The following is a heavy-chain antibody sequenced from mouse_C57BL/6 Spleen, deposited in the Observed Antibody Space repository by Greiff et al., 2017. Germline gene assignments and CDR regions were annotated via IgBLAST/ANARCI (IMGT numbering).Heavy chain of an antibody. D-gene: IGHD2-4*01. CDR3: ARGYDYDYAMDY. J-gene: IGHJ4*01. Sequence: VKLQESGTELVKPGASVKLSCKASGYTFTSYWMHWVKQRPGQGLEWIGNINPSNGGTNYNEKFKSKATLTVDKSSSTAYMQLSSLTSEDSAVYYCARGYDYDYAMDYWGQGTSVTVSS. CDR1: GYTFTSYW. V-gene: IGHV1-53*01. CDR2: INPSNGGT.